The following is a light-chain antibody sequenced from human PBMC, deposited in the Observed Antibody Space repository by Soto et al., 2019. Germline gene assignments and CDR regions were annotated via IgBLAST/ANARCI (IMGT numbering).Light chain of an antibody. CDR1: SSDVGFYNY. Sequence: QSALTQPASVSGSPGQSITISCTGTSSDVGFYNYVSWYQQQHPGKAPKLMIYEVDNRPSGVSIRFSGSKSGNTASLTISGLQAEDEADYYCQSYDSRLSGGVLFGGGTKLTVL. V-gene: IGLV2-14*01. CDR3: QSYDSRLSGGVL. J-gene: IGLJ2*01. CDR2: EVD.